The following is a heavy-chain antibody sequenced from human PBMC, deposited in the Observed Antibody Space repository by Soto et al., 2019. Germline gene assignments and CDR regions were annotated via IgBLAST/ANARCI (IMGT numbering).Heavy chain of an antibody. Sequence: LRLSCAASGFTFSSYWMSWVRQAPGKGLEWVANIKQDGSEKYYVDSVKGRFTISRDNAKNSLYLQMNSLRAEDTAVYYCARDLYYYGSGSLDYWGQGTLVTVSS. CDR2: IKQDGSEK. CDR1: GFTFSSYW. D-gene: IGHD3-10*01. CDR3: ARDLYYYGSGSLDY. J-gene: IGHJ4*02. V-gene: IGHV3-7*03.